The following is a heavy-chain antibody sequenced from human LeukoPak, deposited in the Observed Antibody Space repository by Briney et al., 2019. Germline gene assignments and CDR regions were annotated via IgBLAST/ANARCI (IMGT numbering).Heavy chain of an antibody. V-gene: IGHV1-2*02. Sequence: ASVKVSCKASGYTFTGYYMHWVRQAPGQGLEWMGWINPNSGGTNYAQKFQGRVTMTRDTSISTAYMELSRLRSDDTAVYYCARDPYSSSWYRAEYFQHWGQGTLATVSS. J-gene: IGHJ1*01. CDR2: INPNSGGT. D-gene: IGHD6-13*01. CDR1: GYTFTGYY. CDR3: ARDPYSSSWYRAEYFQH.